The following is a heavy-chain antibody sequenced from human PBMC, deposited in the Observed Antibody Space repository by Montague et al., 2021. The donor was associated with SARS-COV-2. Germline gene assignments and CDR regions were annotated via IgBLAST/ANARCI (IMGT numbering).Heavy chain of an antibody. V-gene: IGHV4-59*01. Sequence: SETLSLTCTVSGGSISSYYWSWIRQPPGKGLELSGYINYSGSTNYNSSXXSRVTISVDTSKNQFPLKLSSVTAVDTAVYYCARGSHYYDSSGYYFDYWDQGTLVTVSS. J-gene: IGHJ4*02. CDR3: ARGSHYYDSSGYYFDY. CDR2: INYSGST. CDR1: GGSISSYY. D-gene: IGHD3-22*01.